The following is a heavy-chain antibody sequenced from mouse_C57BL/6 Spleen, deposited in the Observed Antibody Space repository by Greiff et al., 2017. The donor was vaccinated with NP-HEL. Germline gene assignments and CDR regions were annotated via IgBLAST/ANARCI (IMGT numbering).Heavy chain of an antibody. CDR3: ARRGVYYYGSSTFAY. V-gene: IGHV1-61*01. D-gene: IGHD1-1*01. CDR2: IYPSDSET. CDR1: GYTFTSYW. Sequence: QVQLKQPGAELVRPGSSVKLSCKASGYTFTSYWMDWVKQRPGQGLEWIGNIYPSDSETHYNQKFKDKATLTVDKSSSTAYMQLSSLTSEDSAVYYCARRGVYYYGSSTFAYWGQGTLVTVSA. J-gene: IGHJ3*01.